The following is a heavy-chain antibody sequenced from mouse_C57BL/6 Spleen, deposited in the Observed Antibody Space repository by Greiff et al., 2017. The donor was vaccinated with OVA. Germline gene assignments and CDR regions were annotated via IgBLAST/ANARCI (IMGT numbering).Heavy chain of an antibody. Sequence: EVQLQQSGPGLVKPSQSLSLTCSVTGYSITSGYYWNWIRQFPGNKLEWMGYISYDGSNNYNPSLKNRISITRDTSKNQFFLKLNSVTTEDTATYYCARDRLDWYFDVWGTGTTVTVSS. CDR1: GYSITSGYY. D-gene: IGHD2-13*01. CDR3: ARDRLDWYFDV. J-gene: IGHJ1*03. CDR2: ISYDGSN. V-gene: IGHV3-6*01.